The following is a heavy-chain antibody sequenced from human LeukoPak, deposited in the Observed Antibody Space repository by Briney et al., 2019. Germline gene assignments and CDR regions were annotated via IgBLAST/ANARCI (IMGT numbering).Heavy chain of an antibody. CDR2: ISYDGSNK. J-gene: IGHJ4*02. CDR1: GFTFSSYA. D-gene: IGHD1-26*01. Sequence: PGRSLRPSCAASGFTFSSYAMHWVRQAPGKGLEWVAVISYDGSNKYYADSVKGRFTISRDNSKNTLYLQMNSLRAEDTAVYYCARDGIVGATVFGSFGFDYWGQGTLVTVSS. CDR3: ARDGIVGATVFGSFGFDY. V-gene: IGHV3-30-3*01.